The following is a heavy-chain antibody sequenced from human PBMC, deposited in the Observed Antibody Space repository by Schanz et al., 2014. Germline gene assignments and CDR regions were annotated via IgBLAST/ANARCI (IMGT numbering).Heavy chain of an antibody. CDR2: MIGSGSSV. CDR1: GFTFSIYG. J-gene: IGHJ4*02. CDR3: AKDGRLPYYGTGSDFDY. D-gene: IGHD3-22*01. V-gene: IGHV3-23*04. Sequence: EVHLVESGGSLVQPGGSLRLSCVASGFTFSIYGMSWVRQAPGKGLEWVSRMIGSGSSVFYADSVKGRFTISRDNLKNTVYLQMNSLRAGDTAVYYCAKDGRLPYYGTGSDFDYWGQGTLVAVSS.